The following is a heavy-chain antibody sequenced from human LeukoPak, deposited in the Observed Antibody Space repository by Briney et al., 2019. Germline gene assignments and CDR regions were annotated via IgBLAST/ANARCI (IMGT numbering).Heavy chain of an antibody. CDR1: GFTFNSYA. D-gene: IGHD3-10*01. V-gene: IGHV3-23*01. Sequence: PGGSLRLSCVASGFTFNSYAMTWVRQAPGKGLEWVSSINGDGGSTYYADSVKGRFAISRDNSKNTLYLQMNSLRADDTALYYCAQAGDLFDYWGQGTLVTVSS. CDR2: INGDGGST. CDR3: AQAGDLFDY. J-gene: IGHJ4*02.